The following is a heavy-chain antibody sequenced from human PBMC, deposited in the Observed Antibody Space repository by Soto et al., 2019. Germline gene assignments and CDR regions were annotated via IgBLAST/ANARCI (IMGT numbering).Heavy chain of an antibody. CDR3: AKDAKILDLFPTSYDFDF. D-gene: IGHD1-1*01. Sequence: EVQVLESGGGLAQPGRSLRLSCAVSGLSFSSYAMTWVRHSPGKGLEWVSSISRSGNSTYSADSVRGRFTISRDNSKNTLYLQTNSLRAEDTAVYYCAKDAKILDLFPTSYDFDFWGQGTLVTVSS. J-gene: IGHJ4*02. V-gene: IGHV3-23*01. CDR2: ISRSGNST. CDR1: GLSFSSYA.